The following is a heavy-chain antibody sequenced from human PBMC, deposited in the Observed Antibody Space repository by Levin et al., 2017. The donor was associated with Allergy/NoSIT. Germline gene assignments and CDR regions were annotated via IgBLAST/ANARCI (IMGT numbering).Heavy chain of an antibody. V-gene: IGHV1-2*02. CDR3: ARVYFNSGFVS. D-gene: IGHD3-9*01. CDR2: INPNSGGT. J-gene: IGHJ4*02. Sequence: VASVKVSCKASGYTFTGNYMHWVRQAPGQGLEWVGWINPNSGGTSYAQKFQGRVTMTRDTSISTAYMELSSLRSDDTAVYYCARVYFNSGFVSWGQGTLVTVSS. CDR1: GYTFTGNY.